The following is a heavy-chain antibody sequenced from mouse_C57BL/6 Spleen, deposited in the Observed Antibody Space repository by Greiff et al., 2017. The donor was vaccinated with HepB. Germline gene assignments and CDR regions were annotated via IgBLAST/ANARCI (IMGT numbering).Heavy chain of an antibody. D-gene: IGHD1-1*01. V-gene: IGHV1-64*01. CDR2: IHPNSGST. Sequence: QVHVKQSGAELVKPGASVKLSCKASGYTFTSYWMHWVKQRPGQGLEWIGMIHPNSGSTNYNEKFKSKATLTVDKSSSTAYMQLSSLTSEDSEVYYCARGYYGSSSKDFDYWGQGTTLTVSS. CDR1: GYTFTSYW. J-gene: IGHJ2*01. CDR3: ARGYYGSSSKDFDY.